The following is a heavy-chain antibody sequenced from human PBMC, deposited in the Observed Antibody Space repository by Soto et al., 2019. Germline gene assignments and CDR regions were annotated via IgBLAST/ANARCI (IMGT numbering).Heavy chain of an antibody. D-gene: IGHD3-22*01. CDR1: GGTFNSYA. V-gene: IGHV1-69*12. CDR3: TRCGIRYHSIGYYLGIDGMDV. J-gene: IGHJ6*02. Sequence: QVQLVQSGAEVKKPESSVRVSCKASGGTFNSYAITWVRQAPGQGLEWMGGTIPMFGTTNYAEKFQGRVTIIADESTNPAYMELSSLRSEDTAVYYCTRCGIRYHSIGYYLGIDGMDVWGQGTTVIVSS. CDR2: TIPMFGTT.